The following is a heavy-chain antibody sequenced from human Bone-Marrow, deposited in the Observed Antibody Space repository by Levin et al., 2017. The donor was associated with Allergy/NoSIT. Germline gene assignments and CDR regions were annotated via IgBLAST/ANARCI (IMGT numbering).Heavy chain of an antibody. Sequence: GGSLRLSCAASKFTFSRYSMHWVRQAPGKGLEWVASISYDGSNKYYTESVEGRFTISRDNSNNTLRLQMNSLRAEDTAKYYCVRYDYGSYFDYWGQGTLVTVSS. J-gene: IGHJ4*02. V-gene: IGHV3-30*04. CDR1: KFTFSRYS. CDR3: VRYDYGSYFDY. CDR2: ISYDGSNK. D-gene: IGHD4-17*01.